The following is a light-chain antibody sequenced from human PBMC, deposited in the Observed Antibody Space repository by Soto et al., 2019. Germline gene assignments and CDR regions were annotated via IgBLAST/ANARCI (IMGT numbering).Light chain of an antibody. Sequence: QSALTQPASVSGSPGQSITISCTGTSSDVGTYKYVSWYQQLPGKAPKLMIYEVSNRPSGVSNRFSGSKSGNTASLTISGLQAEDEADYYCSSYTTSTTRIIFGGGTKLTVL. CDR2: EVS. V-gene: IGLV2-14*01. J-gene: IGLJ2*01. CDR1: SSDVGTYKY. CDR3: SSYTTSTTRII.